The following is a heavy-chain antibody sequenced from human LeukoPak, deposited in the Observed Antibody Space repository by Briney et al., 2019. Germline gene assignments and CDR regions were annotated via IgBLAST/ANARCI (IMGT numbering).Heavy chain of an antibody. V-gene: IGHV3-30*18. J-gene: IGHJ6*04. CDR1: GFTFSSYG. Sequence: GGSLRLSCAASGFTFSSYGMHWVRQAPGKGLEWVAVISYDGSNKYYADSVKGRFTISRDNSKNTLYLQMNSLRAEDTAVYYCAKEQYYDILTGHDYYYGMDVWGKGTRSPSPQ. D-gene: IGHD3-9*01. CDR2: ISYDGSNK. CDR3: AKEQYYDILTGHDYYYGMDV.